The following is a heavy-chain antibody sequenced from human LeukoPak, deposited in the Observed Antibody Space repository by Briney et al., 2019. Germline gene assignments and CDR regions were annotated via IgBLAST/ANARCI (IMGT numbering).Heavy chain of an antibody. CDR1: GGSFSGYY. D-gene: IGHD2-2*01. V-gene: IGHV4-34*01. CDR2: INHSGST. Sequence: SETLSLTCAVYGGSFSGYYWSWIRQPPGKGLEWIGKINHSGSTNYNPSLKSRVTISVDTSKNQFSLKLSSVTAADTAVYYCARQDIVVVPAALYYYGMDVWGQGTTVTVSS. J-gene: IGHJ6*02. CDR3: ARQDIVVVPAALYYYGMDV.